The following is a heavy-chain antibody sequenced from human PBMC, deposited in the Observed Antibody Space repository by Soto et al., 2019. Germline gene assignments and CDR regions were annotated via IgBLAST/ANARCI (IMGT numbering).Heavy chain of an antibody. Sequence: QVQLVESGGGVVQPGRSLRLSCAASGFTFSSYGMHWVRQAPGKGLEWVAIISYDGSNKYYADSVKGRFTISRATSKNTLFLQMNSLRAEDTAVYYCAEAGQAMVRFRGSEYSGMDVWGQGTTVTVSS. V-gene: IGHV3-30*18. CDR2: ISYDGSNK. J-gene: IGHJ6*02. D-gene: IGHD3-10*01. CDR3: AEAGQAMVRFRGSEYSGMDV. CDR1: GFTFSSYG.